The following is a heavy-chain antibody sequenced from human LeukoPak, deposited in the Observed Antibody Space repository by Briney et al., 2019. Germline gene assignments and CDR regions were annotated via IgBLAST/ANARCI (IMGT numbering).Heavy chain of an antibody. J-gene: IGHJ5*02. D-gene: IGHD6-13*01. CDR2: IIPIFGTA. V-gene: IGHV1-69*01. CDR3: AREARIAAAGPPDWFDP. CDR1: GGTFSSYA. Sequence: SVKDSCKASGGTFSSYAISWVRQAPGQGLEWMGGIIPIFGTANYAQKFQCRVTITADESTSTAYMELSSLRSEDTAVYYCAREARIAAAGPPDWFDPWGQGTLVTVSS.